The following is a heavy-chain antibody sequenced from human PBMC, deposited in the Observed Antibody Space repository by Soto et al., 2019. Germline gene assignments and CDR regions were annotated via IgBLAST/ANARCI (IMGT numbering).Heavy chain of an antibody. V-gene: IGHV4-39*01. CDR3: ARGALLWFGEPYGMDV. D-gene: IGHD3-10*01. Sequence: PSETLSLTCTVSGGSISSSSYYWGWIRQPPGKGLEWIGSIYYSGSTYYNPSLKSRVTISVDTSKNQFSLKLSSVTAADTAVYYCARGALLWFGEPYGMDVWGQGTTVTVSS. CDR2: IYYSGST. J-gene: IGHJ6*02. CDR1: GGSISSSSYY.